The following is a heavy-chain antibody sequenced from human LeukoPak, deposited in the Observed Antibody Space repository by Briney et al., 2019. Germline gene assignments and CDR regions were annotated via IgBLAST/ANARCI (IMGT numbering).Heavy chain of an antibody. J-gene: IGHJ3*02. CDR1: GYTFTGYY. CDR2: INPNSGGT. CDR3: ARDNLLDAFDI. V-gene: IGHV1-2*06. Sequence: ASVKVSCKASGYTFTGYYIHWVRQAPGQGLEWMGRINPNSGGTNYAQKFQGRVTMTRDTSISTAYMELSGLRSDDTAVYYCARDNLLDAFDIWGQGTMVTVSS.